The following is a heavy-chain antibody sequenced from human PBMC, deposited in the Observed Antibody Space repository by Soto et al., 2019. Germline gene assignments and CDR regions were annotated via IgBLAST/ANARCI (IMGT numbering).Heavy chain of an antibody. V-gene: IGHV4-39*01. CDR2: IYYSGST. J-gene: IGHJ3*02. CDR1: GGSISSSSYY. CDR3: ARPSIAVAGTFDI. Sequence: QLQLQESGPGLVKPSETLSLTCTVSGGSISSSSYYWGWIRQPPGKGLEWIGSIYYSGSTYYNPSLKSRVTISVDTSKTQFSLKRSSVTAADTAVYYCARPSIAVAGTFDIWGQGTMVTVSS. D-gene: IGHD6-19*01.